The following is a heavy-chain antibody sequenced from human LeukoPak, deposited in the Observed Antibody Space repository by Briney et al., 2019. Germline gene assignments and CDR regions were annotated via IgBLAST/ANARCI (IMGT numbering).Heavy chain of an antibody. D-gene: IGHD3-22*01. V-gene: IGHV3-30-3*01. J-gene: IGHJ4*02. CDR1: GFTFSSYA. Sequence: GGSLRLSCAASGFTFSSYAMHWVRQAPGKGLEWVAVISYDGSNKYYADSVKGRFTISRDNSKNTLYLQMNSLRAEDTAVYYCARDSDYYDSSGSYFGYWGQGTLVTVSS. CDR2: ISYDGSNK. CDR3: ARDSDYYDSSGSYFGY.